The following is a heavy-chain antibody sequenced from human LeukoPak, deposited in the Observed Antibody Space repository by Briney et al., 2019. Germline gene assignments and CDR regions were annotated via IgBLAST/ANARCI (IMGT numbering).Heavy chain of an antibody. CDR2: INPNSGGT. J-gene: IGHJ6*02. Sequence: GASVKVSCKASGYTFTGYYIHWVRQAPGQGLEWMGWINPNSGGTNYAQKFQGRVTVTRDTSISTASVELSSLRSDDTAVYYCARAVGRGEGYYCLDVWGQGTTVTVPS. D-gene: IGHD3-16*01. CDR3: ARAVGRGEGYYCLDV. CDR1: GYTFTGYY. V-gene: IGHV1-2*02.